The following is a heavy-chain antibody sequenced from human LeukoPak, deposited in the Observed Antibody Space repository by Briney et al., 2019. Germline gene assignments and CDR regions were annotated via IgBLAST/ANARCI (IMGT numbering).Heavy chain of an antibody. J-gene: IGHJ4*02. CDR1: GGSISSSSYY. V-gene: IGHV4-39*07. CDR3: ARDRPDYDFWSGYYTPFDY. CDR2: IYYSGST. Sequence: SETLSLTCTVSGGSISSSSYYWGWIRQPPGKGLEWIGSIYYSGSTYYNPSLKSRVTISVDTSKNQFSLKLSSVTAADTAVYYCARDRPDYDFWSGYYTPFDYWGQGTLVTVSS. D-gene: IGHD3-3*01.